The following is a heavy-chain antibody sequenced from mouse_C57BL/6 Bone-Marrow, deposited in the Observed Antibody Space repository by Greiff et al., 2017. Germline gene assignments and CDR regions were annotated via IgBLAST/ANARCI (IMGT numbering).Heavy chain of an antibody. Sequence: VQLQQSGAELAKPGASVKLSCKASGYTFTSYWMHWVKQRPGQGLEWIGYINPSSGYTKYNQKFKDKATLTADKSSSTAYIQQSSLTYEDSAVYYCSRILYGPAWFAYWGKGTLVTVSA. CDR2: INPSSGYT. D-gene: IGHD1-2*01. CDR3: SRILYGPAWFAY. CDR1: GYTFTSYW. J-gene: IGHJ3*01. V-gene: IGHV1-7*01.